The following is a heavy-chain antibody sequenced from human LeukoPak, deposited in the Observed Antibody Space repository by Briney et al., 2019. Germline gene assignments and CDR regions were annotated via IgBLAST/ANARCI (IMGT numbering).Heavy chain of an antibody. CDR2: LTNSGGSGGVT. CDR3: AKAMSTDHYDSRGFYRVDFDS. J-gene: IGHJ4*02. CDR1: GFTFSTYA. D-gene: IGHD3-22*01. Sequence: GGSLRLSCAASGFTFSTYAMSWVRQAPGKGLEWVSALTNSGGSGGVTYYAASVKGRFIISRDNSKSTLYLQLSSLRAEDTAVYYCAKAMSTDHYDSRGFYRVDFDSWGQRTLVTVSS. V-gene: IGHV3-23*01.